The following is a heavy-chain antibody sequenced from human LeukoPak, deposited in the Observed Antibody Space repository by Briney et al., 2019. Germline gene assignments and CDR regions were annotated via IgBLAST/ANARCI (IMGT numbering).Heavy chain of an antibody. Sequence: GGSLRLSCAASGFTFSSYAMSWVHRSPGKGLEWVSAISGSGGSTYYADSVKGRLTISRDNSKNTLYLQKNSLRADDTAIYYCAKSMTLQWRGFFDLWGRGTHVTVSS. CDR1: GFTFSSYA. V-gene: IGHV3-23*01. J-gene: IGHJ2*01. CDR2: ISGSGGST. CDR3: AKSMTLQWRGFFDL. D-gene: IGHD6-19*01.